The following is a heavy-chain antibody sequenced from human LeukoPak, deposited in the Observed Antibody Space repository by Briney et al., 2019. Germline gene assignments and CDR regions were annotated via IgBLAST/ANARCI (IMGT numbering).Heavy chain of an antibody. CDR3: ARSASLGVVTAIVDY. V-gene: IGHV3-66*01. CDR1: GFTVSSNY. D-gene: IGHD2-21*02. Sequence: GGSLRLSCAASGFTVSSNYMSWVRQAPGKGLEWVSVIYSGGSTYYADSVKGRFTISRDNSKNALYLQMNSLRAEDTAVYYCARSASLGVVTAIVDYWGQGTLVTVSS. J-gene: IGHJ4*02. CDR2: IYSGGST.